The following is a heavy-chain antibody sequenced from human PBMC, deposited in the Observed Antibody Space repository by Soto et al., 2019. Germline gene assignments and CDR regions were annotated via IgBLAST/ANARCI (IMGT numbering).Heavy chain of an antibody. CDR2: ISTYNGDT. CDR3: ARVMTTFGVISKGPDH. CDR1: GYPFTTYC. J-gene: IGHJ4*02. Sequence: ASVKVSCKASGYPFTTYCISWVRQAPGQGLEWMGWISTYNGDTEYPQSLQGRVTMTRDTSTATAYMELRSLRSDDTAVYYCARVMTTFGVISKGPDHWGQGTLVTVSS. D-gene: IGHD3-3*01. V-gene: IGHV1-18*04.